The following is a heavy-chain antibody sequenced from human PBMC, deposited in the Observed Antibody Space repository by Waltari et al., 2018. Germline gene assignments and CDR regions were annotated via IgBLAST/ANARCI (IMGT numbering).Heavy chain of an antibody. D-gene: IGHD3-22*01. CDR1: GFTFSSYW. J-gene: IGHJ4*02. V-gene: IGHV3-74*01. Sequence: EVQLVESGGGLVQPGGSLRPSCAASGFTFSSYWMHWVRRAPGKGLVWVSRINSDGSSTSYADSVKGRFTISRDNAKNTLYLQMNSLRAEDTAVYYCAAPPYYYDSSGFLWWGQGTLVTVSS. CDR3: AAPPYYYDSSGFLW. CDR2: INSDGSST.